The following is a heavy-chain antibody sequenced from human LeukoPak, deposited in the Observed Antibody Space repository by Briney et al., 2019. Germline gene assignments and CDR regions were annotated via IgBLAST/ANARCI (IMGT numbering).Heavy chain of an antibody. D-gene: IGHD6-13*01. CDR2: INGDGSTT. V-gene: IGHV3-74*01. Sequence: GSLRLSCAASGFTFSSYWMHWVRQAPGKGLVWVSHINGDGSTTSYADSVKGRFTISRDNAKNTVYLQMNSLRAEDTAVYCCAKGGSSSPRSTFDYWGQGTLLTVSS. J-gene: IGHJ4*02. CDR1: GFTFSSYW. CDR3: AKGGSSSPRSTFDY.